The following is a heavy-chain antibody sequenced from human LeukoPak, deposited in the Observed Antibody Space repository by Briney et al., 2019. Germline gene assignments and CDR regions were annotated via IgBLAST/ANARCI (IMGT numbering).Heavy chain of an antibody. J-gene: IGHJ3*02. D-gene: IGHD6-6*01. CDR3: ARDPSIAARRGAFDI. V-gene: IGHV4-39*02. CDR1: GGSISSSSYY. Sequence: SETLSLTCTVSGGSISSSSYYWGWIRQPPGKGLEWIGSIYYSGSTYYNPSLKSRVTISVDTSKNQFSLKLSSVTATDTAVYYCARDPSIAARRGAFDIWGQGTMVTVSS. CDR2: IYYSGST.